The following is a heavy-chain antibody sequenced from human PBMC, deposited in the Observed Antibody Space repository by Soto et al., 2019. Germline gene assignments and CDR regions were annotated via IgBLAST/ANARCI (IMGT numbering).Heavy chain of an antibody. Sequence: SETLSLTCAVYGGSFSNYYWSWIRQPPGKGLEWIGEISHSGSTNYNPSLKSRVTISVDTSKNQFSLKLSSVTAADTAVYYRARGGGYCGSTSCYNDYWGQGALVT. J-gene: IGHJ4*02. D-gene: IGHD2-2*02. CDR3: ARGGGYCGSTSCYNDY. CDR1: GGSFSNYY. CDR2: ISHSGST. V-gene: IGHV4-34*01.